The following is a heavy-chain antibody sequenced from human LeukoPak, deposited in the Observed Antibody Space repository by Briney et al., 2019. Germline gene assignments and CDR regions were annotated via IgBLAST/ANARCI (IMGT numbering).Heavy chain of an antibody. CDR2: INPNSGGT. D-gene: IGHD3-22*01. Sequence: ASVKVSCKASGYTFTGYYMHWVRQAPGQGLEWMGWINPNSGGTNYAQKFQGRVTMTRDTSISTAYMELRSLRSDDTAVYYCASPYNYYDSSGYYYWGQGTLVTVSS. J-gene: IGHJ4*02. CDR1: GYTFTGYY. V-gene: IGHV1-2*02. CDR3: ASPYNYYDSSGYYY.